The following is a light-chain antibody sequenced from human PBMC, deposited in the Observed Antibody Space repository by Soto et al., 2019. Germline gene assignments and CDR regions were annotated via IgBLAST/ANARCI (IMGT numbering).Light chain of an antibody. CDR1: QSVSSN. V-gene: IGKV3-15*01. CDR3: QQSNKWPYT. Sequence: IVMTQSPATLSVSPGERATLSCRASQSVSSNLAWYQHKPGQAPRLLLYGASTRAAGIPVRFSGGGSGTDFTLTISGLQSEDFAVYYCQQSNKWPYTFGQGTKLEIK. CDR2: GAS. J-gene: IGKJ2*01.